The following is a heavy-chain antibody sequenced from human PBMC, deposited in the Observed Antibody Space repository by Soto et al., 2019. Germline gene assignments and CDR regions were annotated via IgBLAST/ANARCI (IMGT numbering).Heavy chain of an antibody. J-gene: IGHJ4*02. CDR2: IIPIFGTA. Sequence: SVKVSCKASGGTFSIYAISWVRQSPGQGLEWMGGIIPIFGTANYAQKFQGRVTITADKSTGTAYMELSSLRSEDTAVYYCAENQDDFWSGYFYWGQGTLVTVSS. CDR3: AENQDDFWSGYFY. D-gene: IGHD3-3*01. CDR1: GGTFSIYA. V-gene: IGHV1-69*06.